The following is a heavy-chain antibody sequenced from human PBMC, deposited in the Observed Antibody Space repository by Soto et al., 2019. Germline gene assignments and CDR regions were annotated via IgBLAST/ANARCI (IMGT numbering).Heavy chain of an antibody. D-gene: IGHD1-1*01. CDR1: GGSFSGYY. V-gene: IGHV4-34*01. CDR3: ARGRYGDY. Sequence: QVQLQQWGAGLLKSSETLSLTCAVYGGSFSGYYWNWLRQPPGEGLEWIGKIDQSGSTNYNPSLKSRVTMSVDTSRSQFSLKLTSVTAMDTAVYYCARGRYGDYWGQGALVTVSS. CDR2: IDQSGST. J-gene: IGHJ4*02.